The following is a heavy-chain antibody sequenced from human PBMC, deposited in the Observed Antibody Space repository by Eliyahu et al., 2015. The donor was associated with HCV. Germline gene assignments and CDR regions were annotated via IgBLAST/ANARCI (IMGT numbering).Heavy chain of an antibody. CDR3: ARENYDSSGYYSPFDY. Sequence: EVKKPGASVKVSCKASGYTFTSYAMHWVRQAPGQRLEWMGWINAGNGNTKYSQKFQGRVTITRDTSASTAYMELSSLRSEDTAVYYCARENYDSSGYYSPFDYWGQGTLVTVSS. CDR2: INAGNGNT. J-gene: IGHJ4*02. V-gene: IGHV1-3*01. D-gene: IGHD3-22*01. CDR1: GYTFTSYA.